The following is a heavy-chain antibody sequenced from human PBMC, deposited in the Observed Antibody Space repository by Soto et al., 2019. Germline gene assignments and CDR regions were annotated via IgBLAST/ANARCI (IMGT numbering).Heavy chain of an antibody. J-gene: IGHJ6*02. CDR1: GFTFSDHY. Sequence: EVQLVESGGGLVQPGGSLRLSCAASGFTFSDHYMDWVRQAPGKGLEWVGRTRNKANSYTTAYAASVNGRFTISRDDSKNSLYLQMNSLKTEDTAVYYCARGSSSWYDEYYYYYGMDVWGQGTTVTFSS. CDR2: TRNKANSYTT. D-gene: IGHD6-13*01. CDR3: ARGSSSWYDEYYYYYGMDV. V-gene: IGHV3-72*01.